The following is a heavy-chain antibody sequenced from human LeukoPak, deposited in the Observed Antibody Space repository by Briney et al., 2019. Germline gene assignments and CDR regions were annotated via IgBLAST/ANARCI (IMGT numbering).Heavy chain of an antibody. CDR1: GGTFSSYA. J-gene: IGHJ6*03. Sequence: GASVKVSCKASGGTFSSYAISWVRQAPGQGLEWMGRIIPIFGTANYAQKFQGRVTITAGKSTSTAYMELSSLRSEDTAVYYCARDTPYAYCSSTSCYSYYYYYMDVWGKGTTVTVSS. D-gene: IGHD2-2*01. CDR3: ARDTPYAYCSSTSCYSYYYYYMDV. CDR2: IIPIFGTA. V-gene: IGHV1-69*06.